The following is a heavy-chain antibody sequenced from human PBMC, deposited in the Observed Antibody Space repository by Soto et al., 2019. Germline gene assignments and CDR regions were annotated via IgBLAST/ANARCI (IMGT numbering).Heavy chain of an antibody. J-gene: IGHJ5*02. D-gene: IGHD3-10*01. V-gene: IGHV5-10-1*01. CDR3: ARLPYYYGSGSYYGHWFDP. CDR2: IDPSDSYT. Sequence: QQKPGKGLEWMGRIDPSDSYTNYSPSFQGHVTISADKSISTAYLQWSSLKASDTAMYYCARLPYYYGSGSYYGHWFDPWGQGTLVPVS.